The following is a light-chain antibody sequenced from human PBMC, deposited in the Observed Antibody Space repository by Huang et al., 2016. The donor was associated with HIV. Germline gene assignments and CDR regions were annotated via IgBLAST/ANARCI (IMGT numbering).Light chain of an antibody. CDR3: QQYNNWPPYT. CDR1: QSVNSN. CDR2: GAS. J-gene: IGKJ2*01. Sequence: EIVMTQSPATLSVSPGERATLSCRASQSVNSNLAWYQQKPGQAPRLLIYGASTRATGIPARFSGSWSGTGFTLTISSLQSEDFAVYYCQQYNNWPPYTFGQGTKLEIK. V-gene: IGKV3-15*01.